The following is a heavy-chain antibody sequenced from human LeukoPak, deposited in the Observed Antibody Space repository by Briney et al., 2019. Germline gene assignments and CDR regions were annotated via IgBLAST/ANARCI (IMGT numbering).Heavy chain of an antibody. D-gene: IGHD5/OR15-5a*01. V-gene: IGHV4-39*01. J-gene: IGHJ5*02. Sequence: SETLCLSCTVSGGSITSNTYYWGWIRRPPGKGLEWIGNIHYSGSTYYNPSLKSRVTISVDTSKNQFSLNLSSLTAADTAVYYCATSDTVSTYNWFDPWGQGTLVTVSS. CDR2: IHYSGST. CDR1: GGSITSNTYY. CDR3: ATSDTVSTYNWFDP.